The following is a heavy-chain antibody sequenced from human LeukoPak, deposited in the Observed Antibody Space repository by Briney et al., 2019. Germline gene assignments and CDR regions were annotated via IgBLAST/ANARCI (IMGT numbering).Heavy chain of an antibody. CDR3: AKDEDYYDSSGYKD. D-gene: IGHD3-22*01. Sequence: GGSLRLSCAASGFTFSSYAMSWVRQAPGKGLEWVSAISGSGGSTYYADSVKGRFTISRDNSKNTLYLQMNSLRAEDTAVYYCAKDEDYYDSSGYKDWGQGTLVTVSS. CDR1: GFTFSSYA. V-gene: IGHV3-23*01. J-gene: IGHJ4*02. CDR2: ISGSGGST.